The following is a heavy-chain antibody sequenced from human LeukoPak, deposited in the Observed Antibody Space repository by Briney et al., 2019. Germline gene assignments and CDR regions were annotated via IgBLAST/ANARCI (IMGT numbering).Heavy chain of an antibody. V-gene: IGHV1-18*01. J-gene: IGHJ5*02. CDR2: ISAYNGNT. D-gene: IGHD3-10*01. CDR1: GYTFTSYG. CDR3: ARAGLMVRGVLSPS. Sequence: VKGSCKASGYTFTSYGIGLVGQAPGQGLEWMGWISAYNGNTNYAQKLQGRGTMTTDTSTSTAYMEPGSLRSDDTAVDYCARAGLMVRGVLSPSWGQGPLVTASS.